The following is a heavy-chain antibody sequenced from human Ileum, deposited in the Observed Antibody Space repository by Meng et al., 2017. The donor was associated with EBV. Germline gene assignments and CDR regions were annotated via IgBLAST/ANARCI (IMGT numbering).Heavy chain of an antibody. V-gene: IGHV4-59*12. CDR1: GSSISSYY. Sequence: QGELQESGPGLVKPSESLSLTCHVSGSSISSYYWSWIRQPPGKGLDWIGYIYYSGSTNYNPSLKSRVTISVDTSKNQFSLNLSAVTAADTAVYYCARGGWSLDYWGQGTLVTVSS. CDR3: ARGGWSLDY. CDR2: IYYSGST. D-gene: IGHD2-15*01. J-gene: IGHJ4*02.